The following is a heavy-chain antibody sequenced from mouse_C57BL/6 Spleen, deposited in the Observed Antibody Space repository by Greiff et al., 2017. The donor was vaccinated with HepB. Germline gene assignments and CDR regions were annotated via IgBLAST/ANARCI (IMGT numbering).Heavy chain of an antibody. CDR1: GYTFTDYY. CDR3: ARGGLGLRRGYYAMDY. CDR2: IYPGSGNT. J-gene: IGHJ4*01. V-gene: IGHV1-76*01. D-gene: IGHD2-4*01. Sequence: QVTLKESGAELVRPGASVKLSCKASGYTFTDYYINWVKQRPGQGLEWIARIYPGSGNTYYNEKFKGKATLTAEKSSSTAYMQLSSLTSEDSAVYFCARGGLGLRRGYYAMDYWGQGTSVTVSS.